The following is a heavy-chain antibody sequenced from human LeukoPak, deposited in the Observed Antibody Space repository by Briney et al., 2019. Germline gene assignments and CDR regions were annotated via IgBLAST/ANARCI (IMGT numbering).Heavy chain of an antibody. CDR3: ARTSKGIAAAGRNWSDP. D-gene: IGHD6-13*01. CDR2: ISYDGSSK. J-gene: IGHJ5*02. Sequence: GGSLRLSCAASGFTFSSYGMHWVRQAPGKGLDWVAVISYDGSSKYYADSVKGRFTISRDNSKNTSFLQMNSLRAEDTAVYYCARTSKGIAAAGRNWSDPWGQGTLVTVSS. CDR1: GFTFSSYG. V-gene: IGHV3-30*03.